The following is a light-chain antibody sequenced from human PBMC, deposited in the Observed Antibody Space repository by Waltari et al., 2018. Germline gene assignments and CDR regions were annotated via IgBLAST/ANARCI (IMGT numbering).Light chain of an antibody. CDR3: YSYAGGRV. CDR2: EVT. Sequence: QSALTQPASVSGSPGQSITIPCPGSSSDVGRSNLVSWYLQHPGKAPKLIIYEVTQRPSGVSNRFSGSKSGNTASLTISGLQAEDEADYYCYSYAGGRVFGTGTKVTVL. V-gene: IGLV2-23*02. J-gene: IGLJ1*01. CDR1: SSDVGRSNL.